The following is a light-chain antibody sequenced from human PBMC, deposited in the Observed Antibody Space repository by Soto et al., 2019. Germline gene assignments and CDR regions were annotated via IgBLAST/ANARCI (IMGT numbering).Light chain of an antibody. CDR3: LQDYNYPRT. V-gene: IGKV1-6*02. CDR2: ATS. J-gene: IGKJ1*01. CDR1: QGIRKD. Sequence: AIQMTQSPSSLSASVGDRVTMTCRARQGIRKDLAWDQQKPGKAPKLLIYATSNLQSGVPSRFSGSGSGRDFTLTISSLQHEDFATYYCLQDYNYPRTFGQETKVEIK.